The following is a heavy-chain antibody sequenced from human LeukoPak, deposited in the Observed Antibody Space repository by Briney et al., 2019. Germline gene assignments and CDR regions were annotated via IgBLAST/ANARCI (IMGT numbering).Heavy chain of an antibody. D-gene: IGHD3-9*01. CDR3: ARGRVSRFFDWSIDY. V-gene: IGHV3-9*01. CDR2: VTWNSGVT. J-gene: IGHJ4*02. CDR1: GFTFDDFA. Sequence: GRSLRLSCVASGFTFDDFAMHWVRQAPGKGLEWVSSVTWNSGVTGYADSMKGRFTISRDNAKNSLYLQMNSLRAEDTALYYCARGRVSRFFDWSIDYWGQGTLVSVSS.